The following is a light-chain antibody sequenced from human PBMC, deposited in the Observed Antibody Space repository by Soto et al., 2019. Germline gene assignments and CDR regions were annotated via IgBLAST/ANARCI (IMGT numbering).Light chain of an antibody. Sequence: QNVLPQTPSASGAPGQKVVISCSGSDSDVGTNSVNWYQQVPGAAPKLLIYINNKRPAGVPDRFSGSKSGTSASLAISGLRSEDEADYYCAAWDNTLPGYVFGSGTKVTVL. J-gene: IGLJ1*01. V-gene: IGLV1-44*01. CDR2: INN. CDR3: AAWDNTLPGYV. CDR1: DSDVGTNS.